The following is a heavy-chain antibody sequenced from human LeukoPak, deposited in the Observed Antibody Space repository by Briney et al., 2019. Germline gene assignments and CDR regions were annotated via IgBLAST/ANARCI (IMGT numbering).Heavy chain of an antibody. J-gene: IGHJ4*02. CDR2: INHSGST. CDR3: ARLVAATGNFDY. CDR1: GGSFSGYY. V-gene: IGHV4-34*01. D-gene: IGHD6-13*01. Sequence: PSETLSLTCAVYGGSFSGYYWSWIRQPPGKGLEWIGEINHSGSTNYNPSLKSRVTISVDMSKNQFSLKVTSVTAADTAVYYCARLVAATGNFDYWGQGTLVTVSS.